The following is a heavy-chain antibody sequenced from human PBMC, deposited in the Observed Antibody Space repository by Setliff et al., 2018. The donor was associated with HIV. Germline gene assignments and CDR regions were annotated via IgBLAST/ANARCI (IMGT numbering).Heavy chain of an antibody. J-gene: IGHJ3*02. CDR1: GGSISSGDYY. Sequence: PSETLSLTCTVSGGSISSGDYYWSWIRQPPGKGLEWIGYIYYSGSTYYNPSLKSRVTISVDTSKNQFSLKLSSVTAADTAVYYCATIIRLGELSLIGAFDIWGQGTMVT. CDR3: ATIIRLGELSLIGAFDI. V-gene: IGHV4-30-4*08. CDR2: IYYSGST. D-gene: IGHD3-16*02.